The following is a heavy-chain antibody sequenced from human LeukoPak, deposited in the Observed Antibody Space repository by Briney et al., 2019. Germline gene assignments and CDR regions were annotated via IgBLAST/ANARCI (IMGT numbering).Heavy chain of an antibody. CDR2: IYTSGST. CDR1: GGSISSYY. Sequence: SETLSLTCTVSGGSISSYYWSWIRQPAGKGLEWIGRIYTSGSTNYNPSLKSRLTISVDTSKDQFSLKLSSVTAADTAVYYCARGGLRWFPHWGQGTLVTVSS. V-gene: IGHV4-4*07. J-gene: IGHJ5*02. CDR3: ARGGLRWFPH.